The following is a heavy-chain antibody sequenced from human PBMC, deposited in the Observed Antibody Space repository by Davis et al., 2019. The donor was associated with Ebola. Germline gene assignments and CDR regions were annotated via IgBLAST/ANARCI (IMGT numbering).Heavy chain of an antibody. CDR3: ARDVEVVGIAAGSYLYYYYGMDV. CDR1: GYTFTSYG. CDR2: ISAYNGNT. J-gene: IGHJ6*02. D-gene: IGHD3-10*01. V-gene: IGHV1-18*01. Sequence: AASVKVSCKASGYTFTSYGISWVRQAPGQGLEWMAWISAYNGNTNYAQKLQGRVTMTTDTSTSTAYMELRSLRSDDTAVYYCARDVEVVGIAAGSYLYYYYGMDVWGQGTTVTVSS.